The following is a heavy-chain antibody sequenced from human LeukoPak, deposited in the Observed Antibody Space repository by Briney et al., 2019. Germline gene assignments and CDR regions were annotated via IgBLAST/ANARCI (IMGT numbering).Heavy chain of an antibody. CDR2: IKQDGSEE. CDR1: GFTFSRYW. D-gene: IGHD2/OR15-2a*01. Sequence: GGSLRLSCAASGFTFSRYWMSWVRQAPGKGLEWVANIKQDGSEEQYLDAVKGRFTISRDNAKNSMFLEMNSLRAEDTAVYYCARSPEGYDFGFNTGLFDYWGQGTLLTVSS. CDR3: ARSPEGYDFGFNTGLFDY. V-gene: IGHV3-7*01. J-gene: IGHJ4*02.